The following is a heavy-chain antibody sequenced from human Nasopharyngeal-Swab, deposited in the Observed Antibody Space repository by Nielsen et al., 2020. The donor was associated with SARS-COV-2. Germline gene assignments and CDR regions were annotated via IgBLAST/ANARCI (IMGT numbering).Heavy chain of an antibody. D-gene: IGHD1-7*01. V-gene: IGHV3-7*01. J-gene: IGHJ4*02. CDR2: IKQDGSEK. Sequence: GESLKISCEASGFTFSSYAMSWVRQAPGKGLEWVANIKQDGSEKYYVDSVKGRFTISRDNAKNSLYLQMNSLRAEDTAVYYCARDPIPNWNYGRTDFDYWGQGTLVTVSS. CDR3: ARDPIPNWNYGRTDFDY. CDR1: GFTFSSYA.